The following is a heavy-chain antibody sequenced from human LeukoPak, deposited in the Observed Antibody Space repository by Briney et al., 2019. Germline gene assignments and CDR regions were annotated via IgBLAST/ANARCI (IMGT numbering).Heavy chain of an antibody. Sequence: PGGSLRLSCAASGFTFSTYAMTWVRQAPGKGLEWVSAVRGSGTDTYYADSVKGRFTISRDNSKNTLYLQMNSLRAEDTAIYYCAKTSRIDSAYDSPFDDWGQGTLVTVSS. CDR1: GFTFSTYA. D-gene: IGHD5-12*01. V-gene: IGHV3-23*01. CDR3: AKTSRIDSAYDSPFDD. CDR2: VRGSGTDT. J-gene: IGHJ4*02.